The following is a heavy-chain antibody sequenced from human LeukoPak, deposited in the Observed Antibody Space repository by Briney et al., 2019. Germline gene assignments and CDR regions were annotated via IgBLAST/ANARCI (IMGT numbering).Heavy chain of an antibody. CDR3: AKDTGPAAGITADY. CDR1: GFTFSSYA. Sequence: GGSLRLSCAVSGFTFSSYAMTWVRQAPGKGLEWVSTIRGSDDSTYYADSVKGRFTISRDNSKNTLYLQMNGLRAEDTAIYYCAKDTGPAAGITADYWGQGTLVTVSS. D-gene: IGHD6-13*01. CDR2: IRGSDDST. J-gene: IGHJ4*02. V-gene: IGHV3-23*01.